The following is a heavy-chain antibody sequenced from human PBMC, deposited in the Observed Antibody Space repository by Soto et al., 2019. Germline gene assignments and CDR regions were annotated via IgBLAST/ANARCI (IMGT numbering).Heavy chain of an antibody. V-gene: IGHV4-59*12. D-gene: IGHD3-22*01. J-gene: IGHJ3*02. CDR2: IYYSGST. CDR1: GVSISSYY. Sequence: SETLSLTCTVSGVSISSYYWSWIRQPPGKGLEWIGYIYYSGSTNYNPSLKSRVTISVDTSKNQFSLKLSSVTAEDTAVYYCARVANSKHYYDSSGYAFDIWGQGTMVTVSS. CDR3: ARVANSKHYYDSSGYAFDI.